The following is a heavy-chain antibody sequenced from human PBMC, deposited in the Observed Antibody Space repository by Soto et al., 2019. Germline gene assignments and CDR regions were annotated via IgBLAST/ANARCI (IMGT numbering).Heavy chain of an antibody. V-gene: IGHV3-30*04. D-gene: IGHD1-1*01. CDR3: ARELERVFDY. CDR2: VAEEGRNK. CDR1: GFTFSSYA. J-gene: IGHJ4*02. Sequence: GGSLRLSWAASGFTFSSYAMQWVRQAPGEGREWVAGVAEEGRNKYYADSVKGRFTISRGNSKNTLYLQMNSLRIEDTAVYYCARELERVFDYWGQGT.